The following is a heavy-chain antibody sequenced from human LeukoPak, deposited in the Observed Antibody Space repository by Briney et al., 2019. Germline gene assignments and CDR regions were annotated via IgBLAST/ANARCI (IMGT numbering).Heavy chain of an antibody. CDR3: ARELSYGRTNYFDY. V-gene: IGHV4-59*01. CDR2: IYYSGST. J-gene: IGHJ4*02. Sequence: SETLSLTCTVSGGSISSYYWSWIRQPPGKGLEWIGYIYYSGSTNYNPSLKSRVTISVDTSKNQFSLKLSSVTAADTAVYYCARELSYGRTNYFDYWGQGTLVTVSS. CDR1: GGSISSYY. D-gene: IGHD4-17*01.